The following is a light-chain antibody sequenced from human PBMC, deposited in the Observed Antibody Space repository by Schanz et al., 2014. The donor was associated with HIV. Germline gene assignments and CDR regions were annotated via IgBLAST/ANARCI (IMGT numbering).Light chain of an antibody. J-gene: IGKJ3*01. CDR3: QHYDGLPT. CDR1: QSVKSNF. CDR2: GAS. Sequence: EIVLTQSPGTLSLSPGERGTLSCRASQSVKSNFIGWYQQKPGQAPRLLIFGASNRATDIPGRFSGTGSGTDFSLTISGLEPEDFAVYYCQHYDGLPTFGPGTKLEIK. V-gene: IGKV3-20*01.